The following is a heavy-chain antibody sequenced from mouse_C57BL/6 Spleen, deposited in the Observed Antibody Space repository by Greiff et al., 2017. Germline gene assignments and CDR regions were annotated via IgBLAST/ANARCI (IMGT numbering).Heavy chain of an antibody. CDR3: ARHLYDYDGAMDN. J-gene: IGHJ4*01. Sequence: EVKLVESGGGLVQPGGSLKLSCAASGFTFSDYYMYWVRQTPEKRLEWVAYISNGGGSTYYPDTVKGRFPISRDNAKNTLYLQMSRLKSEETAMYYCARHLYDYDGAMDNWGQGTSVTVSS. CDR2: ISNGGGST. CDR1: GFTFSDYY. D-gene: IGHD2-4*01. V-gene: IGHV5-12*01.